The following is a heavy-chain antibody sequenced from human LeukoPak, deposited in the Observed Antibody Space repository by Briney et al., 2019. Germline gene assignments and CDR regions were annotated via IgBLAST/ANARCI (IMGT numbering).Heavy chain of an antibody. Sequence: GGSLRLSCAASGFTFSSYWMHWVRQAPGKGLVWVSRIKYDGSTTSYADSVKGRFTISRENAKNTLYLQMNSLRAEDTAVYYCAKSDWFDPWGQGTLVTVSS. CDR3: AKSDWFDP. V-gene: IGHV3-74*01. CDR2: IKYDGSTT. CDR1: GFTFSSYW. J-gene: IGHJ5*02.